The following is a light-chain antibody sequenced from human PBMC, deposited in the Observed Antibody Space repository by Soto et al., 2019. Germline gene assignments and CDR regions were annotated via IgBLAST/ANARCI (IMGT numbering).Light chain of an antibody. Sequence: QSVLTQPPSASGTPGQRVTISCSGSSTKIGSNTVNWYQQLPGTAPKLLIYSNNQPPSGVPDRFSGSKSGTSASLAISGLQSEDEADYYCAAWDDSLNGWVFGGGTKLTVL. CDR3: AAWDDSLNGWV. CDR2: SNN. CDR1: STKIGSNT. V-gene: IGLV1-44*01. J-gene: IGLJ3*02.